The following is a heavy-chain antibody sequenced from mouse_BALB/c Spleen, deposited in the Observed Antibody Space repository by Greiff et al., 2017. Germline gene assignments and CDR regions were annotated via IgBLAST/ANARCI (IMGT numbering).Heavy chain of an antibody. CDR1: GFTFSSYT. V-gene: IGHV5-12-2*01. D-gene: IGHD2-12*01. CDR3: ATRTTTYYAMDY. CDR2: ISNGGGST. J-gene: IGHJ4*01. Sequence: DVKLVESGGGLVQPGGSLKLSCAASGFTFSSYTMSWVRQTPEKRLEWVAYISNGGGSTYYPDTVKGRFTISRDNAKNTLYLQMSSLTSEDTAMYYCATRTTTYYAMDYWGQGTSVTVSS.